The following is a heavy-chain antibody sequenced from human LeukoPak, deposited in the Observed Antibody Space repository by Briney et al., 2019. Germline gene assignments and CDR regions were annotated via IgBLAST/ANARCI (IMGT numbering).Heavy chain of an antibody. J-gene: IGHJ5*02. CDR3: ARDFSMVRGVIISNWFDP. Sequence: SGTLSLTCDVSGGSISSGNWWRWVRQPPGKGLAWIGKIYHSGSTNYNPSLKSPVTISVDKSKNQFSLKLSSVTAADTAVYHCARDFSMVRGVIISNWFDPWGQGTLVTVSS. CDR1: GGSISSGNW. D-gene: IGHD3-10*01. V-gene: IGHV4-4*02. CDR2: IYHSGST.